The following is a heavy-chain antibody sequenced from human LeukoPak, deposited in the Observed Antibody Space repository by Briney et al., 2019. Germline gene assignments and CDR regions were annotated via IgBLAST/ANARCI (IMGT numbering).Heavy chain of an antibody. J-gene: IGHJ4*02. CDR2: IYYTGST. CDR1: GASIRSYY. CDR3: STDSPTGFDH. Sequence: SETLSLTCTVSGASIRSYYWSWTRQTPGKGLEWIGYIYYTGSTKYNPSLKSRVTISIDTSKNHFSLTLTSVTAADTAVYYCSTDSPTGFDHWGQGALVTVSS. V-gene: IGHV4-59*01. D-gene: IGHD2-8*02.